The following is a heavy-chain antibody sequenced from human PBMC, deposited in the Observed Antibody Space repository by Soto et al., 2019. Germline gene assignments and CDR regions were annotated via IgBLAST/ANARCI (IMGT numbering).Heavy chain of an antibody. V-gene: IGHV1-69*13. Sequence: GASVKVSCKASGGTFSSYAISWVRQAPGQGLEWMGGIIPIFGTANYAQKFQGRVTITADESTSTAYMELSSLRSEDTAVYYCAFYGSGSYSGPGWFDPWGQGTLVTVSS. D-gene: IGHD3-10*01. CDR3: AFYGSGSYSGPGWFDP. J-gene: IGHJ5*02. CDR2: IIPIFGTA. CDR1: GGTFSSYA.